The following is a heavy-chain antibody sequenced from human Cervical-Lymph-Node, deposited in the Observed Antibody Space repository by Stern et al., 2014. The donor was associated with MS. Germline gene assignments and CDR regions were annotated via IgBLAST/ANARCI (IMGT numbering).Heavy chain of an antibody. CDR1: SGFIGNNY. V-gene: IGHV4-59*01. J-gene: IGHJ4*02. CDR3: ARAGPYDYIWGNFRHRAFYFDS. CDR2: LYYSGST. Sequence: QLQLQESGPGLVKPSETLSLMCSVSSGFIGNNYWSWIRQPPGKGLEWIGHLYYSGSTSYNPSLKMRFTIPLATSKNQLSLRLSSVPAADTAVYYCARAGPYDYIWGNFRHRAFYFDSWGQGALVTVSS. D-gene: IGHD3-16*02.